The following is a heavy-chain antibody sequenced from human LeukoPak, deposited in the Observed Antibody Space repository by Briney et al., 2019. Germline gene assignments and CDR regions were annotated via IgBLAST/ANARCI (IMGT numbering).Heavy chain of an antibody. CDR1: GFSFDDYA. CDR2: INWNGRIT. J-gene: IGHJ6*03. Sequence: ESLRLSCAASGFSFDDYAMNWVRQVPGRGLEWVSGINWNGRITEYADSVKDRFTISRQNTKNSLYLYMNNLGGEDTALYFCARGSVQLWLRDTYYYMDVWGKGTTVTVSS. V-gene: IGHV3-20*04. CDR3: ARGSVQLWLRDTYYYMDV. D-gene: IGHD5-18*01.